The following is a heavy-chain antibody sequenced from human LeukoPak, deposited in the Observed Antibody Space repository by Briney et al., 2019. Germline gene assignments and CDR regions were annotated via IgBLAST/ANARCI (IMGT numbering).Heavy chain of an antibody. CDR2: ISSSGSSI. D-gene: IGHD6-13*01. J-gene: IGHJ6*03. Sequence: GGSLRLSCAASGFTFSDYYMSWIRQAPGKGLEWVSYISSSGSSIYYADSVKGRFTISRDNAKNSLYLQMNSLRAEDTAVYYCARDTNSWCSDIWGKGTTVTVSS. V-gene: IGHV3-11*04. CDR3: ARDTNSWCSDI. CDR1: GFTFSDYY.